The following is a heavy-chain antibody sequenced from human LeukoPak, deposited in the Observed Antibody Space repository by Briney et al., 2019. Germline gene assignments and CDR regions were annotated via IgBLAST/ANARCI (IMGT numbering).Heavy chain of an antibody. CDR1: GFTFDDYA. CDR3: AKGGYSSGWYYFDY. CDR2: ISWDGGST. Sequence: GGSLRLSCAASGFTFDDYAMHWVRQAPGKGLEWVSLISWDGGSTYYADSVKGRFTISRDNSKNSLYLQMNSLRAEDTALYYCAKGGYSSGWYYFDYWGQGTLVTVSS. V-gene: IGHV3-43D*03. D-gene: IGHD6-19*01. J-gene: IGHJ4*02.